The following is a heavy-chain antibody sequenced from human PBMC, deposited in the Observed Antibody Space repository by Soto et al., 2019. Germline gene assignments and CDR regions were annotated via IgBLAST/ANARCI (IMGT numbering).Heavy chain of an antibody. J-gene: IGHJ4*02. V-gene: IGHV4-59*01. CDR3: AREVAVAGPGEVLFDY. D-gene: IGHD6-19*01. CDR1: GGSISSYY. Sequence: SETLSLTCTVSGGSISSYYWSWIRQPPGKGLEWIGYIYYSGSTNYNPSLKSRVTISVDTSKNQFSLKLSSVTAADTAVYYCAREVAVAGPGEVLFDYWGQGTMVTVYS. CDR2: IYYSGST.